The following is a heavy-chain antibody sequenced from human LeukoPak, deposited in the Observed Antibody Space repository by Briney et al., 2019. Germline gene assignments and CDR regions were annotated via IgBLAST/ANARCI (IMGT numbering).Heavy chain of an antibody. CDR3: ARDRTVTTFDS. J-gene: IGHJ4*02. CDR2: IKQDGSQR. V-gene: IGHV3-7*01. Sequence: GRSLRPSCAASGFTFGSYWMSWVRQAPGKWLEWVANIKQDGSQRYYVDSVKGRFTISRDNTKYSLYLQMISLRVEDTALYYCARDRTVTTFDSWGRGTLVSVSS. D-gene: IGHD4-17*01. CDR1: GFTFGSYW.